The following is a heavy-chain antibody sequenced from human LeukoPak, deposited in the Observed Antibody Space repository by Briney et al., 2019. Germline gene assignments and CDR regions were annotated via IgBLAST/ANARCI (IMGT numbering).Heavy chain of an antibody. CDR3: ARAKGKGYSYGYPHFDY. CDR2: INHSGST. V-gene: IGHV4-34*01. CDR1: GGSFSGYY. J-gene: IGHJ4*02. D-gene: IGHD5-18*01. Sequence: SETLSLTCAVYGGSFSGYYWSWIRQSPGKGLEWIGEINHSGSTNYNPSLKSRVTISVDTSKNQFSLKLSSVTAADTAVYYCARAKGKGYSYGYPHFDYWGQGTLVTVSS.